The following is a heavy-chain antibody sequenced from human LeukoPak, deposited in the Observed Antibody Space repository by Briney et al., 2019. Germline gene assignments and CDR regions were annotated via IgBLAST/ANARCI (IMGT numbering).Heavy chain of an antibody. J-gene: IGHJ4*02. Sequence: PGGSLRLSCAASGFTFSNAWMSWVRQAPGKGLEWVGRIKSKTDGGTTDYAAPVKGRFTISRDDPKNTLYLQMNSLKTEDTAVYYCTTDVYGSGSYPHWGQGTLVTVSS. CDR2: IKSKTDGGTT. CDR3: TTDVYGSGSYPH. CDR1: GFTFSNAW. V-gene: IGHV3-15*01. D-gene: IGHD3-10*01.